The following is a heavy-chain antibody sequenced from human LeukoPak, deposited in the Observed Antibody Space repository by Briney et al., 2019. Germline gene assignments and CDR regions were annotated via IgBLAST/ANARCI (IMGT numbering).Heavy chain of an antibody. V-gene: IGHV1-69*01. CDR3: LAYRDYGDSYYGMDV. J-gene: IGHJ6*02. CDR1: GGTFSSYA. CDR2: IIPIFGTA. D-gene: IGHD4-17*01. Sequence: SVKVSCKASGGTFSSYAISWVRQAPGQGLEWMGGIIPIFGTANYAQKSQGRVTITADESTSTAYMELSSLRSEDTAVYYCLAYRDYGDSYYGMDVWGQGTTVTVSS.